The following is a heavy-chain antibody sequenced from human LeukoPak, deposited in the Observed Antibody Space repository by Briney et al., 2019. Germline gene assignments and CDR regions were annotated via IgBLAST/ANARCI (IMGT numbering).Heavy chain of an antibody. J-gene: IGHJ4*02. V-gene: IGHV4-39*01. Sequence: PSQTLSLTCTVSGGSISSSSYYWGWIRQPPGKGLEWIGSIYYSGSTYYNPSLKSRVTISVDTSKNQFSLKLSSVTAADTAVYYCASGAMTTVTTVDYWGQGTLVTVSS. CDR1: GGSISSSSYY. D-gene: IGHD4-17*01. CDR2: IYYSGST. CDR3: ASGAMTTVTTVDY.